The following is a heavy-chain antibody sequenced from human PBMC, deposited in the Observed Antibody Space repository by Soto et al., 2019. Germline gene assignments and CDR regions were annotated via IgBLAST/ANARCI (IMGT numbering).Heavy chain of an antibody. CDR2: IYPGDSDT. Sequence: GESLKISCKGSGYRFTSYWIGWVRQMPGKGLEWMGIIYPGDSDTRYSPSFQGQVTISADKSISTAYLQWSSLKASDTAMYYCAKARQDYYGSGSYVAYWGQGTLVTVSS. CDR1: GYRFTSYW. D-gene: IGHD3-10*01. J-gene: IGHJ4*02. V-gene: IGHV5-51*01. CDR3: AKARQDYYGSGSYVAY.